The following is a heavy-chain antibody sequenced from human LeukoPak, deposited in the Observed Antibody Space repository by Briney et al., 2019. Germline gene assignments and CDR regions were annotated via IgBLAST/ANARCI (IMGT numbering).Heavy chain of an antibody. CDR1: GYTFTSYG. Sequence: ASVKVSCKASGYTFTSYGISWVRQAPGQGLEWMGWISAYNGNTNYAQKLQGRVTMTTDTSTSTAYMELRSLRSDDTAVYYCAREMYYYDSSDLGGYFDYWGQGTLVTVSS. V-gene: IGHV1-18*01. D-gene: IGHD3-22*01. CDR3: AREMYYYDSSDLGGYFDY. CDR2: ISAYNGNT. J-gene: IGHJ4*02.